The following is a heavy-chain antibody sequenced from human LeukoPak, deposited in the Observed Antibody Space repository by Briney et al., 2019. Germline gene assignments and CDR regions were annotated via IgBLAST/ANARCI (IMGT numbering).Heavy chain of an antibody. D-gene: IGHD2-2*01. CDR3: AKGDIVVVPAAAFDY. V-gene: IGHV3-23*01. CDR1: GFTFSSYA. CDR2: ISGSGVST. J-gene: IGHJ4*02. Sequence: GGSLRLSCAASGFTFSSYAMSWVRQAPGKGLEWVSAISGSGVSTYYADSVKGRFTISRDKSKNTLYLQMNSLRAEDTAVYYCAKGDIVVVPAAAFDYWGQGTLVTVSS.